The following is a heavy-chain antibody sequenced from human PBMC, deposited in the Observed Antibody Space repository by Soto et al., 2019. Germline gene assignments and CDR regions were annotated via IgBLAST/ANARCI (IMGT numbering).Heavy chain of an antibody. CDR1: GFTFSSYA. J-gene: IGHJ6*02. V-gene: IGHV3-30-3*01. Sequence: GGSLRLSCAASGFTFSSYAMHWVRQAPGKGLEWVAVISYDGSNKYYADSVKGRFTISRDNSKNTLYLQMNSLRAEDTAVYYCAREGGGKGYYYYYGMDVWGQGTTVTVSS. CDR2: ISYDGSNK. CDR3: AREGGGKGYYYYYGMDV. D-gene: IGHD3-16*01.